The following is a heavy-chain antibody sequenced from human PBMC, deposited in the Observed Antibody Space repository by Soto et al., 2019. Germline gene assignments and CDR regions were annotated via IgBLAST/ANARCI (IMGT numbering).Heavy chain of an antibody. V-gene: IGHV4-39*01. CDR1: TGSIRSDSYF. CDR3: GRVVDMARIGFAY. CDR2: TNFGGST. Sequence: QLLLQESGPGLVKPAETLSVTCSVSTGSIRSDSYFWGWIRQPPGKGLEWIGSTNFGGSTYYKPSLKSRVTIAIHTSNHPFSLKVSSVTAADTAVYYCGRVVDMARIGFAYWGPGTLVTVSS. J-gene: IGHJ1*01. D-gene: IGHD5-12*01.